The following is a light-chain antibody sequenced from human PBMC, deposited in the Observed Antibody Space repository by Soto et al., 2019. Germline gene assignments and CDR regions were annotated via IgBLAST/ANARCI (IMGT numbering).Light chain of an antibody. CDR2: KAS. V-gene: IGKV1-5*03. CDR3: QQYNSYRWT. J-gene: IGKJ1*01. Sequence: DIQMTQSPSTLSASVGDRVTIPCRASQSISTYLAWYQQKPGKAPKLLIYKASSLESGVPSRFSGSGSGTEFTLTISSLQPDDFATYYCQQYNSYRWTFGLGTKVE. CDR1: QSISTY.